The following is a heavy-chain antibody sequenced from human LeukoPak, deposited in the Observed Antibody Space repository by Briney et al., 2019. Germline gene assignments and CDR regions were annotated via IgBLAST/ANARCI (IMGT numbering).Heavy chain of an antibody. D-gene: IGHD2-21*02. J-gene: IGHJ3*02. V-gene: IGHV4-4*07. CDR1: GGSISSYY. CDR2: IYTSGST. Sequence: PSETLSLTCTVSGGSISSYYWSWIRQPAGKGLEWIGRIYTSGSTNYNPPLKSRVTMSVDTSKNQFSLKLSSVTAADTAVYYCASQGGYGTLAYCGGDCYPGAFDIWGQGTMVTVSP. CDR3: ASQGGYGTLAYCGGDCYPGAFDI.